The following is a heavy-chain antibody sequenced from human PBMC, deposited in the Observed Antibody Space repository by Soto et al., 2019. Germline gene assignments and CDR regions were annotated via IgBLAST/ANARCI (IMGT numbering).Heavy chain of an antibody. V-gene: IGHV3-23*01. CDR2: FSGSGGST. D-gene: IGHD3-22*01. CDR3: AKDKELTPYDSSGYYAPLGLDY. J-gene: IGHJ4*02. Sequence: EVQLLESGGGLVQPGGSLRLSCAASGFTFSSYAMSWVRQAPGKGLEWDSAFSGSGGSTYYADSVKGRFTISRDNSKNTLYLQMNSLKAEDTAVYYCAKDKELTPYDSSGYYAPLGLDYWGEGTLVTVSS. CDR1: GFTFSSYA.